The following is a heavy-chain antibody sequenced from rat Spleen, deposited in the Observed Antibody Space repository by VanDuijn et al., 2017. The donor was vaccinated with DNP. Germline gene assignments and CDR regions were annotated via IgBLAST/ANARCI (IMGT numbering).Heavy chain of an antibody. CDR1: GFTFSDYG. CDR2: ITNSGGST. D-gene: IGHD4-3*01. Sequence: EVQLVESGGGLVQPGRSLKLSCAASGFTFSDYGMAWVRQAPTKGLEWVATITNSGGSTYYRDSVKGRFTISRDNAKSTLYLQMDSLRSEDTATYYCTSPVPSGHYVMDAWGQGTSVTVSS. V-gene: IGHV5-29*01. J-gene: IGHJ4*01. CDR3: TSPVPSGHYVMDA.